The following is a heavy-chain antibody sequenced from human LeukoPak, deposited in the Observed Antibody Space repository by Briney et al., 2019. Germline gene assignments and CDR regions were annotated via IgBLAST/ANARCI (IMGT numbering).Heavy chain of an antibody. CDR1: GLTFNNSG. Sequence: GGSLRLSCAASGLTFNNSGMLWVRQAPGKGLEWVSSISSSSTYIYYADSVKGRFTISRDNAKNSLYLQMNSLRAEDMALYYCAKGYRSYSSSPGAFDYWGQGTLVTVSS. CDR3: AKGYRSYSSSPGAFDY. CDR2: ISSSSTYI. D-gene: IGHD6-6*01. J-gene: IGHJ4*02. V-gene: IGHV3-21*04.